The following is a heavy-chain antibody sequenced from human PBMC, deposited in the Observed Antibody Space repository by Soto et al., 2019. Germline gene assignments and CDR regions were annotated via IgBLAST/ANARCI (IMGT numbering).Heavy chain of an antibody. J-gene: IGHJ3*02. V-gene: IGHV1-24*01. CDR3: ATDSCLVVFWSGYYGNRGFAFDI. CDR2: FDPEDGET. CDR1: GYTLTELS. Sequence: GASVKVSCKVSGYTLTELSMHWVRQAPGKGLEWMGGFDPEDGETIYAQKFQGRVTMTEDTSTDTAYMELSSLRSEDTAVYYCATDSCLVVFWSGYYGNRGFAFDIWGQGTMVTVSS. D-gene: IGHD3-3*01.